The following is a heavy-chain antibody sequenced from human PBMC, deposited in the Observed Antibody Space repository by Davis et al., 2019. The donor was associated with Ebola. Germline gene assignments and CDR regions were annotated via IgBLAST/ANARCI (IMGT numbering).Heavy chain of an antibody. J-gene: IGHJ6*02. CDR2: IYYSGST. Sequence: PSETLSLTCTVSGGSISSYYWSWIRQPPGKGLEWIGYIYYSGSTNYNPSLKSRVTISVDTSNNQFSLRLTSVTAADTAVYYCARDGRRRGYYHGMDVWGQGTTVTVSS. V-gene: IGHV4-59*12. CDR3: ARDGRRRGYYHGMDV. D-gene: IGHD1-26*01. CDR1: GGSISSYY.